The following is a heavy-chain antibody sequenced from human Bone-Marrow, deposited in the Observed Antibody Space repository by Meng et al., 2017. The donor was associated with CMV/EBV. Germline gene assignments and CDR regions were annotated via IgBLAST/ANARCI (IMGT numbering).Heavy chain of an antibody. Sequence: GESLKISCAASGFTFNSYEMNWVRQAPGKGLEWVSYISSSGSTIYYADSVKGRFTISRDNAKNSLYLQMNSLRAEDTALYYCARDNGGYCSGGSCHSYNYWGQGTLVTVSS. CDR3: ARDNGGYCSGGSCHSYNY. J-gene: IGHJ4*02. CDR2: ISSSGSTI. CDR1: GFTFNSYE. V-gene: IGHV3-48*03. D-gene: IGHD2-15*01.